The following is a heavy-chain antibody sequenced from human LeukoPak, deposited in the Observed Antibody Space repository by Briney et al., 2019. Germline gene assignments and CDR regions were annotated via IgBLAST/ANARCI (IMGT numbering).Heavy chain of an antibody. CDR2: INSDGSIT. CDR3: ARDGPALGAY. CDR1: GFTFSNYW. Sequence: PGGSLRLSCAVSGFTFSNYWMHWVRQAPGKGLVWVSRINSDGSITTYADSVKGRFTISRDNTKNTLYLQMSSLRADDTAVYYCARDGPALGAYWGQGTLVTVSS. D-gene: IGHD3-16*01. J-gene: IGHJ4*02. V-gene: IGHV3-74*01.